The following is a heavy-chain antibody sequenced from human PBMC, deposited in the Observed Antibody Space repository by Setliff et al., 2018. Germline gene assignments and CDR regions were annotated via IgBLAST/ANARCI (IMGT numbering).Heavy chain of an antibody. J-gene: IGHJ6*02. CDR3: SRERSRRHCYGGSCDFYYYGLDV. CDR2: ISAYSGDA. Sequence: ASVKVSCKASGYTFTSYGISWVRQAPGQGLEWMGWISAYSGDANYGPNFQGWVTMTRDTSIDTAYLDLSRLKSDDTAVYYCSRERSRRHCYGGSCDFYYYGLDVWGQGTTVTVSS. D-gene: IGHD2-15*01. V-gene: IGHV1-18*01. CDR1: GYTFTSYG.